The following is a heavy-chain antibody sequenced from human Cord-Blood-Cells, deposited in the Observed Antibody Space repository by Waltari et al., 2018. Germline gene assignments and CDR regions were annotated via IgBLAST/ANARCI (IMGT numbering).Heavy chain of an antibody. V-gene: IGHV4-61*01. Sequence: QVQLQESGPGLVKPSETLSLTCTVSGGSVSSGSYYWSWIRQPPGKGLEWIGYIYYSGSTNYNPSLKSRVTISVDTSKNQFSLKLSSVTAADTAVYYCARELGPAFDIWGQGTMVTVSS. J-gene: IGHJ3*02. D-gene: IGHD7-27*01. CDR2: IYYSGST. CDR3: ARELGPAFDI. CDR1: GGSVSSGSYY.